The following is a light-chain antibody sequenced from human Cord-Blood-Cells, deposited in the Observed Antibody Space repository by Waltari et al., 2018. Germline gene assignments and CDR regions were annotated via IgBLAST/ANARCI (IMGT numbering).Light chain of an antibody. CDR3: SSYTSSSTLYV. CDR2: DVS. V-gene: IGLV2-14*01. CDR1: SSDVGGYNY. J-gene: IGLJ1*01. Sequence: QSALTQPASVSGSPGQSTTISCPGTSSDVGGYNYVSWYQQHPGQAPKLMIYDVSNRPSGVSNRFSGSKSGNTASLTISGLQAEDEADYYCSSYTSSSTLYVFGTGTKVTVL.